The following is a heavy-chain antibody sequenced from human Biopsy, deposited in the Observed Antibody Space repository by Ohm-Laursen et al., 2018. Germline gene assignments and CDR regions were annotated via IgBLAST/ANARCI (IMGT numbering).Heavy chain of an antibody. CDR2: IDWNRGSI. D-gene: IGHD3-10*01. V-gene: IGHV3-9*01. J-gene: IGHJ4*02. CDR3: AKDKGAHINYGDLYYFDS. CDR1: GFTFDDFA. Sequence: SLRLSCAASGFTFDDFAMHWVRLTPGKGLEWVSGIDWNRGSIAYGDSVKGRFTISRDNGKNFLYLQMSSLRVEDTALYFCAKDKGAHINYGDLYYFDSWGPGTTVTVSA.